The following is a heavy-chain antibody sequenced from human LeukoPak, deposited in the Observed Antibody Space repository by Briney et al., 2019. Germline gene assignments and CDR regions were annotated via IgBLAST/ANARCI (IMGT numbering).Heavy chain of an antibody. CDR1: GYTFTSYG. CDR3: ARDFGGEQLRYYGMDV. Sequence: ASVKVSCKASGYTFTSYGISWVRQAPGQGLEWMGWISAYNGNTNYAQKLQGRVTMTTDTSTSTAYTELRSLRSDDTAVYYCARDFGGEQLRYYGMDVWGQGTTVTVSS. D-gene: IGHD6-6*01. J-gene: IGHJ6*02. CDR2: ISAYNGNT. V-gene: IGHV1-18*01.